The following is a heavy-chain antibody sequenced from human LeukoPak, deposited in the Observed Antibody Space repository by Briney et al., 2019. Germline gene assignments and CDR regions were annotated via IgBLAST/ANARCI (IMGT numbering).Heavy chain of an antibody. D-gene: IGHD6-13*01. CDR3: ARDRGIAAAGFEDY. CDR1: GYTFTGYY. Sequence: ASVKVSCKASGYTFTGYYMHWVRQAPGQGLEWMGWINPNSGGTNYAQKFQGRVTMTRDTSISTAYMELSRLRSDDTAVYYCARDRGIAAAGFEDYWGQGTLVTVSS. J-gene: IGHJ4*02. CDR2: INPNSGGT. V-gene: IGHV1-2*02.